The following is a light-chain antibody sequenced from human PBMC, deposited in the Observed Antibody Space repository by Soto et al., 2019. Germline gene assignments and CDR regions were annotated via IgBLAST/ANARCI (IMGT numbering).Light chain of an antibody. CDR1: SSDIGGYHY. J-gene: IGLJ1*01. CDR2: DVT. CDR3: CSYAATNTFV. V-gene: IGLV2-11*01. Sequence: QSVLTQPRSVSGSPGQSVTISCTGTSSDIGGYHYVSWYQQHSGKAPQLIIYDVTKRPSGVPGRFSGSKSGNTASLTISGLQADDEADYYCCSYAATNTFVFGTGTKLTVL.